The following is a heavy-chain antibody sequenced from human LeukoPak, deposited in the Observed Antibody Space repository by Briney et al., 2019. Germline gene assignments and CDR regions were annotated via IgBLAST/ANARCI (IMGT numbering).Heavy chain of an antibody. D-gene: IGHD5-18*01. CDR3: ASLRRGYSYGFDY. J-gene: IGHJ4*02. CDR1: GFTFSSYS. Sequence: PGGSLRLSCAASGFTFSSYSMNWVRQAPGKGLEWVSYISSSSSTIYYADSVKGRFTISRDNAKNSLYLQMNSLRAEDTAVYYCASLRRGYSYGFDYWGQGTLVTVSP. CDR2: ISSSSSTI. V-gene: IGHV3-48*04.